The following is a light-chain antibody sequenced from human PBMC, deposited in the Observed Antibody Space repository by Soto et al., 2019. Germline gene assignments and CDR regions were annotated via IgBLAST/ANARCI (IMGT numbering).Light chain of an antibody. CDR1: QSVSSRH. Sequence: EIVVTQSPGTLSLSPGEGATLSCRASQSVSSRHLAWYQQKPGQAPRLLIYGTSNRATGIPARFSGSGSGTDFTLTISSLQPEDFAVYYCQQHNNWITFGQGTRLEIK. J-gene: IGKJ5*01. CDR2: GTS. V-gene: IGKV3D-20*02. CDR3: QQHNNWIT.